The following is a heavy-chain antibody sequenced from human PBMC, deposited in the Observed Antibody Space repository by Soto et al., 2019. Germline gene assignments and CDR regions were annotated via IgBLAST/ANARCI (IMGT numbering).Heavy chain of an antibody. CDR3: ARGEQLVHFDS. CDR1: GYIFPDYY. J-gene: IGHJ4*01. Sequence: QVQLVQSGAEVKKPGASVKVSCKASGYIFPDYYVHWVRQAPGEGLEWMGRINPNGGGPNYAQKFEGWVTMTTDTSISTAYMELSRLNFDDTAVYYCARGEQLVHFDSWGQGTLVTVSS. CDR2: INPNGGGP. D-gene: IGHD6-6*01. V-gene: IGHV1-2*04.